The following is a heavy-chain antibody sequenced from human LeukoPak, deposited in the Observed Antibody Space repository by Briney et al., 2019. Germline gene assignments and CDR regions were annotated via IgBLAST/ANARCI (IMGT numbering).Heavy chain of an antibody. CDR2: VVHSGST. D-gene: IGHD2-8*01. CDR3: ASAALAKGMVYYYYGMDV. J-gene: IGHJ6*02. Sequence: KPSETLSLTCTVSGGSISNYYWNWIRQPPGKGLEWIGYVVHSGSTSYNPALKSRVTISVDTSKNQFSLKLSSVTAADTAVYYCASAALAKGMVYYYYGMDVWGQGTTVTVSS. CDR1: GGSISNYY. V-gene: IGHV4-59*12.